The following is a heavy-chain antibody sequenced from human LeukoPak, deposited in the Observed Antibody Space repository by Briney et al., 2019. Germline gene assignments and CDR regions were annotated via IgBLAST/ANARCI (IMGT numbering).Heavy chain of an antibody. CDR1: GGSISSGDYY. D-gene: IGHD3-10*01. J-gene: IGHJ3*02. Sequence: SETPSLTCTVSGGSISSGDYYWSWIRQPPGKGLEWIGYIYYSGSTYYNPSLKSRVTISVDTSKNQFSLKLSSVTAADTAVYYCAFALYGSGSPPAFDIWGQGTMVTVSS. CDR2: IYYSGST. V-gene: IGHV4-30-4*01. CDR3: AFALYGSGSPPAFDI.